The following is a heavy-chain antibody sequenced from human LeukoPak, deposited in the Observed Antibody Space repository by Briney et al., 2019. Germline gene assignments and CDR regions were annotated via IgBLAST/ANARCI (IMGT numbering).Heavy chain of an antibody. CDR3: ASKTTVSPHWFDP. Sequence: PSETLSLTCTVSGGSISSGGYYWSWIRQPPGKGLEWIGYIYYSGSTYYNPSLKSRVIISVDTSKNQFSLKLSSVTAADTAVYYCASKTTVSPHWFDPWGQGTLVTVSS. V-gene: IGHV4-30-4*01. CDR2: IYYSGST. J-gene: IGHJ5*02. D-gene: IGHD4-17*01. CDR1: GGSISSGGYY.